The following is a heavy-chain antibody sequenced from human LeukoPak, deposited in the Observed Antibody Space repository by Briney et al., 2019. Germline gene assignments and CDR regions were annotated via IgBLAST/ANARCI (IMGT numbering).Heavy chain of an antibody. Sequence: QTSETLSLTCTVSGGSISSSSYYWGWIRQPPGKGLQWIGSIYHSGSTKYNPSLKSRVTISVDTSKNQFSLKLSSVTAADTAVYYCARAGYSNEGYSGYAHEDYWGQGTLVTVSS. D-gene: IGHD5-12*01. V-gene: IGHV4-39*07. CDR3: ARAGYSNEGYSGYAHEDY. CDR1: GGSISSSSYY. J-gene: IGHJ4*02. CDR2: IYHSGST.